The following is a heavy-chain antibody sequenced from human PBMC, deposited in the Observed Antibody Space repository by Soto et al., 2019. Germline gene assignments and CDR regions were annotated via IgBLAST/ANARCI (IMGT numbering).Heavy chain of an antibody. J-gene: IGHJ4*02. Sequence: GGSLRLSCTASGVNLRNYWMHWVRQTPERGLECVSAISNSGGSRYYADSVKGRFTISRDNSKNMVYLQVNSLRAEDTAVYYCAKSYGDGYYFDYWGQGTLVTVSS. V-gene: IGHV3-23*01. CDR2: ISNSGGSR. D-gene: IGHD4-17*01. CDR3: AKSYGDGYYFDY. CDR1: GVNLRNYW.